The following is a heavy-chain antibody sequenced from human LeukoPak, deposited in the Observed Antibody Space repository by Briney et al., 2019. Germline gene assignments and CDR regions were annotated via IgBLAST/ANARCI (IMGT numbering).Heavy chain of an antibody. J-gene: IGHJ4*02. Sequence: ASVKVSCKASGGTFSSYAISWVRQAPGQVLDWMGGIIPIFGTANYAQKFQGRVTITADESTSTAYMELSSLRSEDTAVYYCARGRLKNGYNYFGHFDYWGQGTLVTVSS. D-gene: IGHD5-24*01. CDR1: GGTFSSYA. CDR2: IIPIFGTA. CDR3: ARGRLKNGYNYFGHFDY. V-gene: IGHV1-69*13.